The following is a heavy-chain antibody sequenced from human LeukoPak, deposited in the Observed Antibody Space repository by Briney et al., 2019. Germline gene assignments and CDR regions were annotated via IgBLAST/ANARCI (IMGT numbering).Heavy chain of an antibody. V-gene: IGHV4-39*07. J-gene: IGHJ4*02. CDR3: ARAFNRGFDY. D-gene: IGHD1-14*01. Sequence: PSETLSLTCTVSGGSISSSSYYWGWIRQPPGKGLEWIGSIYYSGSTYYNPSLKSRVTISVDTSKNQFSLKLSSVTAADTAVYYCARAFNRGFDYWGQGTLVTVSS. CDR2: IYYSGST. CDR1: GGSISSSSYY.